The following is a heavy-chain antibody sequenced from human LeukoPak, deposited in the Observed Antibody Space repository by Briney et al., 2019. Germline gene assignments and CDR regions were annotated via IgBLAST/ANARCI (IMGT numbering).Heavy chain of an antibody. Sequence: GESLKIYFKGSGYRFPSYWIGWVRPVPGTGLEWMGIIYSGASDTRYSPSFQGQVTISADKSISTAYLQWSSLKASDSAMYYCARRESHAFDIWGQGTMVTVSS. CDR3: ARRESHAFDI. V-gene: IGHV5-51*01. CDR2: IYSGASDT. J-gene: IGHJ3*02. CDR1: GYRFPSYW.